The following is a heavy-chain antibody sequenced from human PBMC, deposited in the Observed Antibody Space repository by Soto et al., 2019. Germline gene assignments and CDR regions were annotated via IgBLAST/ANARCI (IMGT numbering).Heavy chain of an antibody. V-gene: IGHV3-53*01. CDR2: IYRGGST. D-gene: IGHD1-26*01. Sequence: GWSLRISCAASGFTVSSNYMSLFRHAPGKWLKWVSVIYRGGSTYSADSVKGRFTISRDNSKNTLYLQMNSLRAEDTAVYYCARGGPSYLWFDPWGQGTLGTVCS. J-gene: IGHJ5*02. CDR3: ARGGPSYLWFDP. CDR1: GFTVSSNY.